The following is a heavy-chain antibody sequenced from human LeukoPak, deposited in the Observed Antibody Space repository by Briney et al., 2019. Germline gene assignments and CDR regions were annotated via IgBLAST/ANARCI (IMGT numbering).Heavy chain of an antibody. D-gene: IGHD1-26*01. J-gene: IGHJ4*02. Sequence: TGGSLRLSWAASGLAFRSYSMNWVRQAPGKGLEWVSYISSSSSTIYYADSVKGRFTISRDNAKNSLYLQMNSLRAEDTAVYYCAREIRGYSYFDYWGQGTLVTVSS. CDR1: GLAFRSYS. CDR2: ISSSSSTI. V-gene: IGHV3-48*04. CDR3: AREIRGYSYFDY.